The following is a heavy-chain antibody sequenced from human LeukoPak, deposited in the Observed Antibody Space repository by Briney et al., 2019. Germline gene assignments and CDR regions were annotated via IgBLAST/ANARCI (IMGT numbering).Heavy chain of an antibody. J-gene: IGHJ6*02. CDR3: ARGGGYDYQYYYYYGMDV. D-gene: IGHD5-12*01. V-gene: IGHV1-8*01. CDR1: GYTFTSYD. Sequence: GASVKVSCKASGYTFTSYDINWVRQATGQGLEWMGWMNPNSGNTGYAQKFQGRFTMTRNTSISTAYMELSSLRSEDTAVYYCARGGGYDYQYYYYYGMDVWGQGTTVTVSS. CDR2: MNPNSGNT.